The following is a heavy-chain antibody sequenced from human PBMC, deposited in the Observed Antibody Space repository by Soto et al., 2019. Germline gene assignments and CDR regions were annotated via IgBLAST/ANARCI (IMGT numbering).Heavy chain of an antibody. CDR1: GASLSDYY. Sequence: PSETLSLPCTVSGASLSDYYWSWIRQSPGKRLDWIGYFYPSGRSDYNPSLKSRVTISVDTSKNQFSLELNSLTAADAAVYDCARCSWINPQHKVWGQRALGTVSS. D-gene: IGHD5-12*01. CDR2: FYPSGRS. J-gene: IGHJ4*02. CDR3: ARCSWINPQHKV. V-gene: IGHV4-59*01.